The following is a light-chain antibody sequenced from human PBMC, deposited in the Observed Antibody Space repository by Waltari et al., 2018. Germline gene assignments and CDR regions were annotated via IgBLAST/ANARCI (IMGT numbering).Light chain of an antibody. CDR2: GAS. CDR1: HTVTYNF. CDR3: QQYDGLVLT. V-gene: IGKV3-20*01. J-gene: IGKJ4*01. Sequence: EIVLTQSPATLSFSPGEQAPLSGRSSHTVTYNFLNWYQQKPGQAPRLLIHGASSRATGIPDRFSGSGSGTDFTLTISRLEPDDFAVYYCQQYDGLVLTFGGGTKVEI.